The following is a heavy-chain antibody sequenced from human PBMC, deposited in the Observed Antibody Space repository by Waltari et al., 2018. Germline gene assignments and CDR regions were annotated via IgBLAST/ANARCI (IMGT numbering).Heavy chain of an antibody. V-gene: IGHV4-39*02. CDR3: ARPGRVGGGSLMGLDY. D-gene: IGHD2-15*01. Sequence: QLQLQESGPGLVKPSETLSLTCSVSGGSIRSTRYYWGWIRQPPGKGLEWIGSFIYNGNTYYNPSLKSRVTISVDTSKNHFSLQLRSVTAADTAMYYCARPGRVGGGSLMGLDYWGQGTLVTVSS. CDR1: GGSIRSTRYY. CDR2: FIYNGNT. J-gene: IGHJ4*02.